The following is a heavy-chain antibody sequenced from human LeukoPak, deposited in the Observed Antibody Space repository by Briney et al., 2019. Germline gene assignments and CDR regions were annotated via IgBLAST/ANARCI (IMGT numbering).Heavy chain of an antibody. D-gene: IGHD6-19*01. CDR2: FDPEDGET. V-gene: IGHV1-24*01. J-gene: IGHJ4*02. Sequence: GASVKVSCKVSGYTLTELSMHWVRQAPGKGLEWMGGFDPEDGETIYAQKFQGRVTMTRDTSISTAYMELSRLRSDDTAVYYCARASSGWYGFDYWGQGTLVTVSS. CDR1: GYTLTELS. CDR3: ARASSGWYGFDY.